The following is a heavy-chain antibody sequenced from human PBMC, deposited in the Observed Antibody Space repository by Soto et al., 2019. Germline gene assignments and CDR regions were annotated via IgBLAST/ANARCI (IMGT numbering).Heavy chain of an antibody. D-gene: IGHD6-13*01. Sequence: ASVKVSCKASGYTFTSYGISWVRQAPGQGLEWMGWISAYNGNTNYAQKLQGRVTMTTDTSTSTAYMELRSLRSDDTAVYYCARDPPKVAAAGYYYYVMDVRGQGSTVTVSS. J-gene: IGHJ6*02. CDR3: ARDPPKVAAAGYYYYVMDV. CDR1: GYTFTSYG. CDR2: ISAYNGNT. V-gene: IGHV1-18*01.